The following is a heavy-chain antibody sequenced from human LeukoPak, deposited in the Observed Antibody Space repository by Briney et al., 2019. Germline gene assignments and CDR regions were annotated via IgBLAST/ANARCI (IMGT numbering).Heavy chain of an antibody. D-gene: IGHD2-2*01. V-gene: IGHV4-61*02. CDR2: VYSSGST. CDR3: ARGIVVVPAAISSYYYYMDV. Sequence: SETLSLTCTVSGGSISSGSHYWTWIRQPAGKGLEYIGRVYSSGSTDSNPSLRSRLTMSVDTSKNQLSLKLTSVTAADTAVYYCARGIVVVPAAISSYYYYMDVWGKGTTVTVSS. J-gene: IGHJ6*03. CDR1: GGSISSGSHY.